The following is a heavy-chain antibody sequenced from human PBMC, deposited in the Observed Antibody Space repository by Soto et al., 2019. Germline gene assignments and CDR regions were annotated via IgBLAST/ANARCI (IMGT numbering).Heavy chain of an antibody. V-gene: IGHV4-59*03. Sequence: PSETLSLTCTVSGGSITSYYWSWIRQPPGKGLEWIGHIYYSGGTTYNPSLKSRVTISVDTSKNQFSLKLSSVTAAGTAVYYCAGGTMGTGYFDFWGHGTLVTVSS. D-gene: IGHD3-10*01. CDR3: AGGTMGTGYFDF. CDR1: GGSITSYY. J-gene: IGHJ4*01. CDR2: IYYSGGT.